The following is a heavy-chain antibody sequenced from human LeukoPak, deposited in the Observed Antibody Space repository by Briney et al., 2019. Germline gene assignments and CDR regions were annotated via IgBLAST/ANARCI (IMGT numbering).Heavy chain of an antibody. CDR3: ARSISSSSVWFDP. CDR1: GGSISSSSYY. V-gene: IGHV4-39*01. J-gene: IGHJ5*02. CDR2: IYYSGST. Sequence: PSETLSLTCTVSGGSISSSSYYWGWIRQPPGKGLERIGSIYYSGSTYYNPSLKSRVTISVDTSKNQFSLKLSSVTAADTAVYYCARSISSSSVWFDPWGQGTLVTVSS. D-gene: IGHD6-6*01.